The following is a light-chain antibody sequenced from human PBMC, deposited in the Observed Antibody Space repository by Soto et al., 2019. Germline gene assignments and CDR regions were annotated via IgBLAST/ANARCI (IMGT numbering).Light chain of an antibody. CDR3: QQFGSPPWT. V-gene: IGKV3-20*01. J-gene: IGKJ1*01. CDR1: QSVSSSY. CDR2: GAS. Sequence: ETVLTQSPDTLSLSPGERATLSCRASQSVSSSYLVWYQQKPGQAPRLLIYGASTRATGVPDRFSGSGSGTDFTLTISRLEPEDFAPYHCQQFGSPPWTFGQGTKV.